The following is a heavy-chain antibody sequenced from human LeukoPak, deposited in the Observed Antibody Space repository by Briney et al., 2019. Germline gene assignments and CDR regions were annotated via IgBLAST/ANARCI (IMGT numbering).Heavy chain of an antibody. CDR3: ARDARVTSYDFWSGYYSHYGMDV. D-gene: IGHD3-3*01. J-gene: IGHJ6*02. V-gene: IGHV4-59*01. Sequence: SETLSLTCTVSGGSISSYYWSWIRQPPGKGLEWIGYIYYSGSTNYNPSLKSRVTISVDTSKNQFSLKLSSVTAADTAVYYCARDARVTSYDFWSGYYSHYGMDVWGQGTTVTVSS. CDR1: GGSISSYY. CDR2: IYYSGST.